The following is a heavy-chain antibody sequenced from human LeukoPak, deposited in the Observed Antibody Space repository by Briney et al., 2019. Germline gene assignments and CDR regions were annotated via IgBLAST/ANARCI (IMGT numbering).Heavy chain of an antibody. CDR1: GFSISSGHY. Sequence: PSETLSLTCTVSGFSISSGHYWGWVRQPPGAGLEWIGRVYQSGITYYNPSLKSRVTTSVDMSKNQFSLRLRPVTAADTAVYYCARIFIRNGYSSYFDCWGQGTLVTVSS. V-gene: IGHV4-38-2*02. J-gene: IGHJ4*02. D-gene: IGHD5-18*01. CDR3: ARIFIRNGYSSYFDC. CDR2: VYQSGIT.